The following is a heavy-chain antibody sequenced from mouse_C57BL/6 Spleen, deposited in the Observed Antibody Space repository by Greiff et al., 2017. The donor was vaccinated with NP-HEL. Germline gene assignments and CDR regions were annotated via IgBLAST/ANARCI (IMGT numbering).Heavy chain of an antibody. CDR1: GYTFTSYW. CDR3: ARSNYYGSRGRYFDV. Sequence: QVQLQQPGAELVKPGASVKLSCKASGYTFTSYWMQWVKQRPGQGLEWIGEIDPSDSYTNYNQKFKGKATLTVDTSSSTAYMQLSSLTSEDSAVYYCARSNYYGSRGRYFDVWGTGTTVTVSS. D-gene: IGHD1-1*01. V-gene: IGHV1-50*01. J-gene: IGHJ1*03. CDR2: IDPSDSYT.